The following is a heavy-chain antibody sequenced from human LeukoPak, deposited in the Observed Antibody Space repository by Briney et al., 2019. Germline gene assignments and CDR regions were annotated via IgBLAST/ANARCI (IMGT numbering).Heavy chain of an antibody. V-gene: IGHV4-31*03. J-gene: IGHJ3*02. CDR2: IYYSGST. D-gene: IGHD3-9*01. CDR1: GGSISSGGYY. Sequence: TSETLSLTCTVSGGSISSGGYYWSWIRQHPGKGLEWIGYIYYSGSTYYNPSLKSRVTISVDTSKNQFSLKLSSVTAADTAVYYCARDFTIAGDLDAFDTWGQGTMVTVSS. CDR3: ARDFTIAGDLDAFDT.